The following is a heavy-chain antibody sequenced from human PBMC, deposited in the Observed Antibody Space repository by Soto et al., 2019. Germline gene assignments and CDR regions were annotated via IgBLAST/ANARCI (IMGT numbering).Heavy chain of an antibody. V-gene: IGHV5-51*01. Sequence: GESLKISCKCSGYSFTIYWINWVRQMPGKGLEWMGIIYPGDSDTRYSPSFPGQVTISADKSIVTAYLQWRSLKASDTAEYYCERLYGSAGYYYRLEVWGRGTTVPVS. CDR3: ERLYGSAGYYYRLEV. J-gene: IGHJ6*02. CDR1: GYSFTIYW. CDR2: IYPGDSDT. D-gene: IGHD6-25*01.